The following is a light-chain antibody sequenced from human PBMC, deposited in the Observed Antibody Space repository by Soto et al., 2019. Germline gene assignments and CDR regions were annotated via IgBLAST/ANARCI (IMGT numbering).Light chain of an antibody. CDR1: SSDVGGYPY. V-gene: IGLV2-14*01. Sequence: QSVLTQSASVSGSPGQSVTISCTGTSSDVGGYPYVSWYQQNPGKAPKVVIYEGSNRPSGVSNRFSGSKSGNTASLTISGLQAEDEADYYCSSYTSINTVIFGGGTKVTVL. J-gene: IGLJ2*01. CDR2: EGS. CDR3: SSYTSINTVI.